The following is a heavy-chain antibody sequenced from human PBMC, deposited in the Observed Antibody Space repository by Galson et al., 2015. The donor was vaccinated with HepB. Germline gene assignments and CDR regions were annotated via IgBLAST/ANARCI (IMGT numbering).Heavy chain of an antibody. CDR1: GFTFSSYS. CDR2: ISSSSSTI. J-gene: IGHJ3*02. D-gene: IGHD1-7*01. CDR3: ARKKKIYNWNYDAFDI. V-gene: IGHV3-48*02. Sequence: SLRLSCAASGFTFSSYSMNWVRQAPGKGLEWVSYISSSSSTIYYADSVKGRFTISRDNAKNSLYLQMNSLRDEDTAVYYCARKKKIYNWNYDAFDIWGQGTMVTVSS.